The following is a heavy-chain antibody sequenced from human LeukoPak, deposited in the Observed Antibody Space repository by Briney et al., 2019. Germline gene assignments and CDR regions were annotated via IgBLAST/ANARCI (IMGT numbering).Heavy chain of an antibody. CDR3: ARAGGSYYYFDY. CDR2: ISSSSSYI. V-gene: IGHV3-21*04. Sequence: SGGSLRLSCTASGFTFSSYSMNWVRQAPGKGLEWVSSISSSSSYIYYADSVKGRFTISRDNSKNTLYLQMNSLRAEDTAVYYCARAGGSYYYFDYWGQGTLVTVSS. D-gene: IGHD1-26*01. CDR1: GFTFSSYS. J-gene: IGHJ4*02.